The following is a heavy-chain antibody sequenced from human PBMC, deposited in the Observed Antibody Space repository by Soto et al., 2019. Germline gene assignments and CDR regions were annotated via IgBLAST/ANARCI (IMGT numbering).Heavy chain of an antibody. V-gene: IGHV1-18*04. CDR1: GYTFTSYG. J-gene: IGHJ6*02. D-gene: IGHD4-17*01. CDR3: ARFSDYPLRYYYYGMDV. CDR2: ISAYNGNT. Sequence: ASVNVSCKASGYTFTSYGISWVRQAPGQGLEWMGWISAYNGNTNYAQKLQGRVTMTTDTSTSTAYMELRSLRSDDTAVYYCARFSDYPLRYYYYGMDVWGQGTTVTVSS.